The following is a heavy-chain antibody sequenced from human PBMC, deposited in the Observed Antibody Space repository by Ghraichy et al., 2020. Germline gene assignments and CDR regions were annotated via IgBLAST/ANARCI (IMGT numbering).Heavy chain of an antibody. D-gene: IGHD4-17*01. CDR2: ISYDGSNK. V-gene: IGHV3-30*18. J-gene: IGHJ4*02. CDR1: GFTFSSYG. CDR3: AKGTNDYGDYYFDY. Sequence: GSLRLSCAASGFTFSSYGMHWVRQAPGKGLEWVAVISYDGSNKYYADSVKGRFTISRDNSKNTLYLQMNSLRAEDTAVYYCAKGTNDYGDYYFDYWGQGTLVTVSS.